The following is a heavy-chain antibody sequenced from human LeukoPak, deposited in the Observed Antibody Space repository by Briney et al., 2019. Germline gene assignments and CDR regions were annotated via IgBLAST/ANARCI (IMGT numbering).Heavy chain of an antibody. V-gene: IGHV3-33*01. D-gene: IGHD1-26*01. J-gene: IGHJ4*02. CDR3: ATSSGGSDHDYFDY. Sequence: GGSLRLSCAVSGLPFNTYGMHWVRQAPGKGLEWVAVIWYDGSKKYYAVSVKGRFTISRDNSKNILYLQMSSLSAEDTAVYYCATSSGGSDHDYFDYWGQGTLVTVSS. CDR1: GLPFNTYG. CDR2: IWYDGSKK.